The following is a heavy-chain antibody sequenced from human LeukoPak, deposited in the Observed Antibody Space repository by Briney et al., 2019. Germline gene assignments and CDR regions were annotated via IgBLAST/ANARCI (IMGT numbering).Heavy chain of an antibody. J-gene: IGHJ5*02. D-gene: IGHD3-10*01. CDR1: GFTFDDYA. V-gene: IGHV3-74*01. CDR3: ARVALGSYNWFDP. Sequence: GGSLRLPCAASGFTFDDYAMHWVRQAPGKGLVWVSRINTDGSRTTYADSVKGRFTISRDNAKNTVYLQMNSLRAEDTAVYYCARVALGSYNWFDPWGQGTLVTVSS. CDR2: INTDGSRT.